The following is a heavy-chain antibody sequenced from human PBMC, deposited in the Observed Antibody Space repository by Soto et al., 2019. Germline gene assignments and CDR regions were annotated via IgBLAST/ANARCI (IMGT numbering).Heavy chain of an antibody. CDR2: FDPEDGET. CDR1: GYPLTELS. Sequence: GSVKVCFKVSGYPLTELSMHWVRQAPGKGLEWMGGFDPEDGETIYAQKFQGRVTMTEDTSTDTAYMELSSLRSEDTAVYYCATIDFWSDKGEVWGQGTTVTVSS. D-gene: IGHD3-3*01. CDR3: ATIDFWSDKGEV. V-gene: IGHV1-24*01. J-gene: IGHJ6*01.